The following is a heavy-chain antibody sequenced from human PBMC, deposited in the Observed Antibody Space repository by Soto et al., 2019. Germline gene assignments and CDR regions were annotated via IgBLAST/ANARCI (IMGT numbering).Heavy chain of an antibody. D-gene: IGHD6-19*01. CDR3: ARGHYSSGWPIDH. J-gene: IGHJ4*02. V-gene: IGHV4-59*01. CDR1: GDSFSDYY. Sequence: TLSLTCTVSGDSFSDYYWNSIRQVPGKGLEWIGFVFHSATTSYNPSLKTRVAISDDTSKKQFSLRLTSVSAADTAIYYCARGHYSSGWPIDHWGQGILVTVSS. CDR2: VFHSATT.